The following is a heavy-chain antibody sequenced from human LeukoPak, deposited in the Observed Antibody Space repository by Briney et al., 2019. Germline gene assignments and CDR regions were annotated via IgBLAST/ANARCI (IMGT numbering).Heavy chain of an antibody. CDR3: ARESIAAAGNWFDP. Sequence: PSETLSLTCTVSGGSISSYYWSWIRQPPGKGLEWIGYIYYSGSTNYNPSLKSRVTISVDTSKNQFSLKLSSVTAADTAVYYGARESIAAAGNWFDPWGQGILVTVSS. D-gene: IGHD6-13*01. J-gene: IGHJ5*02. CDR2: IYYSGST. CDR1: GGSISSYY. V-gene: IGHV4-59*01.